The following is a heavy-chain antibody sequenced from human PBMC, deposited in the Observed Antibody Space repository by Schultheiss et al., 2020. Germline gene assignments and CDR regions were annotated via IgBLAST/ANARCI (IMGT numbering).Heavy chain of an antibody. V-gene: IGHV3-23*01. J-gene: IGHJ4*02. D-gene: IGHD5-18*01. CDR3: AKDADTAMAYYFDY. Sequence: GGSLRLSCTASGFPFNTYVMNWVRQAPGKGLEWVSAISGSGGSTYYADSVKGRFTISRDDAKNSLYLQMDSLRAEDTAVYYCAKDADTAMAYYFDYWGQGTLVNGYS. CDR1: GFPFNTYV. CDR2: ISGSGGST.